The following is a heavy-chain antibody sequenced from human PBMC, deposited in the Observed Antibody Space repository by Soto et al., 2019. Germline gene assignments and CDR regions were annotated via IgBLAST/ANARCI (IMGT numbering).Heavy chain of an antibody. J-gene: IGHJ4*02. CDR3: ARVLVSTLSAKSNFCDY. CDR2: INWNGGST. D-gene: IGHD2-8*01. CDR1: GFTFGDDG. V-gene: IGHV3-20*01. Sequence: PGGSLRLSCAASGFTFGDDGMSWVRQAPGKGLEWVSGINWNGGSTGYADSVKGRFTISRDNAKNSLYLQMNSLRAEDTALYHCARVLVSTLSAKSNFCDYWGQGTLVXVSS.